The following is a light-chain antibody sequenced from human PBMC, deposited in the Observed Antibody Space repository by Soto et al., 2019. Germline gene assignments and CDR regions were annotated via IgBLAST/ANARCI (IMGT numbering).Light chain of an antibody. V-gene: IGLV2-11*01. CDR2: SVS. CDR1: SSDVGGHNY. J-gene: IGLJ1*01. CDR3: CSYAGSYTYV. Sequence: QSVLTQPRSVSGSPGQSVTISCTGTSSDVGGHNYVSWYQQYPGKAPKLLLSSVSKRPSGVPDRFSGSKSGNTASLTISGLPAEDEADYYCCSYAGSYTYVFGTGIKVTVL.